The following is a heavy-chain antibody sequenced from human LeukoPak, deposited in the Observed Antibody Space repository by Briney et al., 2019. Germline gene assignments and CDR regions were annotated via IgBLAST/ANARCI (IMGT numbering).Heavy chain of an antibody. D-gene: IGHD3-10*01. J-gene: IGHJ4*02. CDR3: ARQGDTREDFDY. V-gene: IGHV4-34*01. CDR1: GGSFSGYY. Sequence: SETLSLTCAVYGGSFSGYYWSWIRQPPGKGLEWIGEINHSGSTNYNPSLKSRVTISVDTSKSQFSLKLSSVTAADTAVYYCARQGDTREDFDYWGQGTLVTVSS. CDR2: INHSGST.